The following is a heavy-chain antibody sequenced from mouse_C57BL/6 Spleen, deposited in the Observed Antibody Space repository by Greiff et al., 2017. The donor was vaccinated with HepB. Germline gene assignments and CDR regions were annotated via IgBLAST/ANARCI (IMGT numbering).Heavy chain of an antibody. CDR1: GYTFTDYY. CDR2: INPNNGGT. V-gene: IGHV1-26*01. CDR3: ARFGYYGSPFDY. D-gene: IGHD1-1*01. Sequence: EVQLQQSGPELVKPGASVKISCKASGYTFTDYYMNWVKQSNGKSLEWIGDINPNNGGTSYNQKFKGKATLTVDKSSSTAYMELRSLTSEDSAVYYCARFGYYGSPFDYWGQGTTLTVSS. J-gene: IGHJ2*01.